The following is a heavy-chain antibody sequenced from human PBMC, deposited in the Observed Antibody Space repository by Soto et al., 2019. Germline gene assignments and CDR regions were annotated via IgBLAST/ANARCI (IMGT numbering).Heavy chain of an antibody. V-gene: IGHV4-61*01. CDR1: GGSVSNISDY. CDR3: ARGVGFGYYYNHMDL. D-gene: IGHD3-10*01. CDR2: IYYSGSA. J-gene: IGHJ6*02. Sequence: QVQLQESGPGLVKPSETLSLTCTVSGGSVSNISDYWSWVRQPPGKGLEWIGYIYYSGSADYNPSLGTRVTISLDTSKNQFSLKLSSVTTADTPVYYCARGVGFGYYYNHMDLWGQGTTVTVSS.